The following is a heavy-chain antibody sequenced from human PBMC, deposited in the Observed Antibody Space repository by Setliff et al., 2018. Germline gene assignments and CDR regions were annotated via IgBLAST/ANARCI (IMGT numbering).Heavy chain of an antibody. CDR2: IYYSGST. D-gene: IGHD1-26*01. CDR3: ARDGSYY. V-gene: IGHV4-39*07. Sequence: SETLSLTCTVSGGSISSSSYYWGWIRQPPGKGLEWIGSIYYSGSTYYNPSLKSRVTISVDKSKNQFSLKLSSVTAADTAVYYCARDGSYYWGQGTPVTVSS. J-gene: IGHJ4*02. CDR1: GGSISSSSYY.